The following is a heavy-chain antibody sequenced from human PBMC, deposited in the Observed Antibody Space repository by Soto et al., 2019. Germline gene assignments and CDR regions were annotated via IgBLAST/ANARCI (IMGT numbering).Heavy chain of an antibody. Sequence: QVQLVQSGAEVKKPGSSVKVSCKASGGTFSSYAISWVRQAPGQGLEWMGGIIPIFGTANYAQKFQGRVTITADESTNTAYMELSSLRSEDTAVYYCARAPDSSSWPYYYGMDVWGQGTTVTVSS. J-gene: IGHJ6*02. CDR2: IIPIFGTA. CDR3: ARAPDSSSWPYYYGMDV. V-gene: IGHV1-69*01. D-gene: IGHD6-13*01. CDR1: GGTFSSYA.